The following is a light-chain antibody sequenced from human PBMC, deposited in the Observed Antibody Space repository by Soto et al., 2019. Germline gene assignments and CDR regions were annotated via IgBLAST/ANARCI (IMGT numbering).Light chain of an antibody. J-gene: IGKJ1*01. Sequence: DIQMTRSPSTLSASVGDRVTITCRASQSIRTWLAWYQQRPGKAPKLLIYDVSSLESGVPSRFSGSVSGTEFTLTINSLQPDDFATYYCQQYSDYWTFGQGTKVDIK. V-gene: IGKV1-5*01. CDR1: QSIRTW. CDR3: QQYSDYWT. CDR2: DVS.